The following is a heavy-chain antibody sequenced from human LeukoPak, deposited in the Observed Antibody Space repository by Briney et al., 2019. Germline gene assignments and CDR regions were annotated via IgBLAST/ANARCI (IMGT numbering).Heavy chain of an antibody. CDR3: ARAIAAAGNPLDY. V-gene: IGHV3-21*01. D-gene: IGHD6-13*01. Sequence: GGSLRLSCAASGFTFSSYSMNWVRQAPGKGLEWVSSISSSSTYIYYADSVKGRFTISRDNAKNSMYLQMNGLSAEDTAVYYCARAIAAAGNPLDYWGQGTLVTVSS. CDR1: GFTFSSYS. CDR2: ISSSSTYI. J-gene: IGHJ4*02.